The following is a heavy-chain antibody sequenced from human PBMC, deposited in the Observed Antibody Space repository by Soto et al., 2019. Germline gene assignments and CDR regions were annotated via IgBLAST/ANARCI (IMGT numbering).Heavy chain of an antibody. CDR3: AIGMARRLAPAVY. CDR2: IIPFFGTA. Sequence: QVQLVQSGADVKKPGSSVKVSCKASGGTFSSYAISWVRQAPGQGLEWMGEIIPFFGTANYAQKFQGRVTITADSSTTTPSTQPTSLTSEYRVMTYCAIGMARRLAPAVYWGQANLVSVSS. V-gene: IGHV1-69*12. J-gene: IGHJ4*02. CDR1: GGTFSSYA. D-gene: IGHD6-19*01.